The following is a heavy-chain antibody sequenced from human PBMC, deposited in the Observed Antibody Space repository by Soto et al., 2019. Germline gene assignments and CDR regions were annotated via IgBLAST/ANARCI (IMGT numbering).Heavy chain of an antibody. V-gene: IGHV1-18*01. CDR3: ARYLPCIVGDTTPFAY. D-gene: IGHD1-26*01. CDR2: INGYNGDT. J-gene: IGHJ4*02. CDR1: GYTFTNYG. Sequence: ASVKVSCKASGYTFTNYGVTWVRQAPGQGLEWMGWINGYNGDTNYAQKFQGRVTMTTDTSTSTAYMELRSLRSDDTAVYYCARYLPCIVGDTTPFAYWGQGTLVPVSS.